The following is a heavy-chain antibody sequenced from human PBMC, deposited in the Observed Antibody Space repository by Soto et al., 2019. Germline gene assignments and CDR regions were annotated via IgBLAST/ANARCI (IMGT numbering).Heavy chain of an antibody. D-gene: IGHD6-6*01. V-gene: IGHV3-30*18. Sequence: PGGSLRLSCAASGFTVSSYGMHWVRQAPGKGLEWVAVISYDGSNKYYADSVKGRFTISRDNSKNTLYLQMNSLRAEDTAVYYCAKDKRNSSSSTSDYYYGMDVWGQGTTVTVSS. CDR2: ISYDGSNK. CDR1: GFTVSSYG. J-gene: IGHJ6*02. CDR3: AKDKRNSSSSTSDYYYGMDV.